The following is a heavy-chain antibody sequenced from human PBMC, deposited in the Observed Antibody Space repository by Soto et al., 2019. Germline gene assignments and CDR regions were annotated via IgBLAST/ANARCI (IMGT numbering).Heavy chain of an antibody. CDR3: ERERRSSSGAFDI. CDR1: GYTFTGYY. V-gene: IGHV1-2*02. CDR2: INPNSGGT. J-gene: IGHJ3*02. D-gene: IGHD6-6*01. Sequence: GASVKVSCKASGYTFTGYYMHWVRQAPGQGLEWMGWINPNSGGTNYAQKLQGRVTMTTDTSTSTAYMELRSLRSDDTAVYYCERERRSSSGAFDIWGQGTMVTVSS.